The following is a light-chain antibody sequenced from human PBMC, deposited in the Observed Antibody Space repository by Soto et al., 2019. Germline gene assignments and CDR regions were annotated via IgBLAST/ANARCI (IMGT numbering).Light chain of an antibody. CDR2: EGS. CDR1: SSDVGSYNL. V-gene: IGLV2-23*01. Sequence: QSALTQPASVSGSPGQSITISCTGTSSDVGSYNLVSWYQQHPGKAPKLMIYEGSKRPSGVSNRFSGSKSGNTASLTISGLQAEDEADYYCCSYXGSSTYVFGTGTKVTVL. CDR3: CSYXGSSTYV. J-gene: IGLJ1*01.